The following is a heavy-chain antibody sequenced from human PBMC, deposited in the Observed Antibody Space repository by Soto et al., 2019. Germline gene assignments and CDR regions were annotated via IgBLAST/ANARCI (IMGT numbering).Heavy chain of an antibody. Sequence: QVQLQESGPGLMKPSGTLSLTCAVSGGSISTNWWSWVRQPPGKGLEWIGEIYHRGATNYNPSLKNLVTMSVDKSQNLLSLNLIAVTAADTDVYYCARHIAVSGTRGFDFWGHGTLVTVSS. CDR2: IYHRGAT. D-gene: IGHD6-19*01. CDR3: ARHIAVSGTRGFDF. CDR1: GGSISTNW. V-gene: IGHV4-4*02. J-gene: IGHJ4*01.